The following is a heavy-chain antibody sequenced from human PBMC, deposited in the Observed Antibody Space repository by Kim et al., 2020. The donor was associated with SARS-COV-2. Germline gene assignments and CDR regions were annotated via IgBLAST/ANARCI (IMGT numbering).Heavy chain of an antibody. D-gene: IGHD3-10*01. V-gene: IGHV5-10-1*01. CDR3: ATGYYYGSGSYY. CDR2: IDPSDSYT. CDR1: GYSFTSYC. Sequence: GESLKISCKGSGYSFTSYCISWVRQMPGKGLEWMGRIDPSDSYTNYSPSFQGHVTISADKSISTAYLQWSSLKASDTAMYYCATGYYYGSGSYYWGQGTLVTVSS. J-gene: IGHJ4*02.